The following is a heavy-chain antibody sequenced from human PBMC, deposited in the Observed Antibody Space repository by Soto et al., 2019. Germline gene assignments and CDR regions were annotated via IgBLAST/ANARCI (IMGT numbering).Heavy chain of an antibody. Sequence: SETLSLTCGVSGGSITSTTTYLGWIRPPPGKGLEWIGSIYYSGSTYYNPSLKSRVTISVDTSKNQFSLKLSSVTAADTAVYYCARRTGTQYYYFYYGMDVWGQGTTVTVSS. CDR2: IYYSGST. CDR3: ARRTGTQYYYFYYGMDV. V-gene: IGHV4-39*01. D-gene: IGHD1-1*01. J-gene: IGHJ6*02. CDR1: GGSITSTTTY.